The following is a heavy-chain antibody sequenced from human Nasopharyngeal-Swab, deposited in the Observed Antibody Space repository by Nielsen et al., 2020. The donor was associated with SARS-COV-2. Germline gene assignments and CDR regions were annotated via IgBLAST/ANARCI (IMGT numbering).Heavy chain of an antibody. Sequence: SETLSLTCTVSGGSISSYYWSWIRQPPGKGLEWIGSIYYSGSTYYNPSLKSRVTISVDTSKNQFSLKLSSVTAADTAVYYCARLELGRVDYWGQGTLVPVSS. CDR1: GGSISSYY. D-gene: IGHD3-3*02. V-gene: IGHV4-59*05. CDR3: ARLELGRVDY. J-gene: IGHJ4*02. CDR2: IYYSGST.